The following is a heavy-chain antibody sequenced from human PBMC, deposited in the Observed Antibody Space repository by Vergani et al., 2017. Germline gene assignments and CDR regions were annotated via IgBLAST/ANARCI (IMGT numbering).Heavy chain of an antibody. CDR3: ARDLEVGATGWFDP. J-gene: IGHJ5*02. Sequence: QVQLQQWGAGLLKPSETLSLTCAVYGGSFSGYYWSWIRQPPGKGLEGIGEINHSGSTNYNPSLKSRVTISVDTSKYQFSLKLSSVTAADTAVYYCARDLEVGATGWFDPWGQGTLVTVSS. CDR2: INHSGST. D-gene: IGHD1-26*01. V-gene: IGHV4-34*01. CDR1: GGSFSGYY.